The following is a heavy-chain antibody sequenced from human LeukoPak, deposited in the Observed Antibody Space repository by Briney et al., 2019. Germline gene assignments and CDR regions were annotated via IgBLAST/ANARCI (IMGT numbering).Heavy chain of an antibody. CDR1: GGSISSYY. V-gene: IGHV4-59*08. Sequence: SETLSLTCTVSGGSISSYYWSWIRQPPGKGLEWIGYIYYSGSTNYNPSLKSRVTISVDTSKNQFSLKLSSVTAADTAVYYCARAGVVGSTWKYFDLWGRGTLVTVSS. CDR3: ARAGVVGSTWKYFDL. D-gene: IGHD1-1*01. J-gene: IGHJ2*01. CDR2: IYYSGST.